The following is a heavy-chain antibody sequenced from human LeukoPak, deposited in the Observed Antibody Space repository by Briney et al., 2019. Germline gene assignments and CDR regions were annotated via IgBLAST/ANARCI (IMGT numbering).Heavy chain of an antibody. V-gene: IGHV4-38-2*01. CDR3: ARVIVTATHVPDAFDL. J-gene: IGHJ3*01. CDR2: VHHTGSD. D-gene: IGHD1-26*01. Sequence: PSETLSLTCAISGYSLSAGYFWGWIRQSPVKGLEWIGSVHHTGSDYYNPSLKSRVTIAIDTSKNHFSLNLTSVTAADTAVFFCARVIVTATHVPDAFDLWGQGILVTVSS. CDR1: GYSLSAGYF.